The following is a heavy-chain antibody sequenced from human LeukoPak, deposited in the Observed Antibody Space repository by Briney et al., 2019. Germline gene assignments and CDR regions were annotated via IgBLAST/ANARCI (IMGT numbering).Heavy chain of an antibody. CDR2: ISAYNGNT. CDR1: GYTFTSYG. J-gene: IGHJ4*02. CDR3: ARGEYYDILTGSLPLDY. V-gene: IGHV1-18*01. D-gene: IGHD3-9*01. Sequence: ASVKVSCKASGYTFTSYGISWVRQAPGQGLEWMGWISAYNGNTNYAQKLQGRVTMTTDTSTSTAYMELRSLRSDDTAVYYCARGEYYDILTGSLPLDYWGQGTLVTVSS.